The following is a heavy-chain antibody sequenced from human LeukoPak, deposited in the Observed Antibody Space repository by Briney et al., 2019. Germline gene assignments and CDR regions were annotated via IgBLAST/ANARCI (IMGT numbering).Heavy chain of an antibody. V-gene: IGHV3-23*01. CDR2: ISGSGGST. J-gene: IGHJ4*02. D-gene: IGHD5-18*01. CDR1: GLTFSSYA. Sequence: PGGSLRLSCAASGLTFSSYAMNWVRQAPGKGLEWVSAISGSGGSTYYADSVKGRFTISRDNSKNTLYLQMNSLRAEDTAVYYCAKSHGYSYGAQYSFDYWGQGTLVTVSS. CDR3: AKSHGYSYGAQYSFDY.